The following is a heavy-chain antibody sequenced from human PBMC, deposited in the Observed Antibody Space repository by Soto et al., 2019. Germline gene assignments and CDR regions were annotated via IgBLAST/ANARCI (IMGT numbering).Heavy chain of an antibody. D-gene: IGHD6-6*01. CDR2: IKQDGSEK. CDR3: ARDRGYSSSAEGNWFDP. Sequence: GGSLRLSCAASGFTFSSYWMSWVRQAPGKGLEWVANIKQDGSEKYYVDSVKGRFTISRDNAKNSLYLQMNSLRAEDTAVYYCARDRGYSSSAEGNWFDPWGQGTLVTVSS. V-gene: IGHV3-7*01. J-gene: IGHJ5*02. CDR1: GFTFSSYW.